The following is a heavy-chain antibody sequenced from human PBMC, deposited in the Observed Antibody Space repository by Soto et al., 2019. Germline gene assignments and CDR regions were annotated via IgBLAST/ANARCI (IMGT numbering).Heavy chain of an antibody. CDR3: AALTYSGSSLSLSY. J-gene: IGHJ4*02. D-gene: IGHD5-12*01. CDR1: GFAFSSYA. V-gene: IGHV3-23*01. Sequence: EVQLLESGGGLLQPGGSLRLSCAASGFAFSSYAMSWVRQAPGKGLDWVSAISGREGRTYYADSVKGRFTISRDNSKNALFLQMSGLSAEDTALYYCAALTYSGSSLSLSYWGQGTVVTVSS. CDR2: ISGREGRT.